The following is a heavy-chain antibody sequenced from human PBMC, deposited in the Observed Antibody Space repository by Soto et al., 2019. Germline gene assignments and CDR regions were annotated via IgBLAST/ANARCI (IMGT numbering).Heavy chain of an antibody. Sequence: QVQLVQSGAEVKTPGASVKVSCKASGYTFATYDMNWVRQAPGQGLEWMGWMNPNSVNTGYAQKFQGRLTMTRDTALSVAHMELSSLRNEDTAVYYCARSDGYNFNWLDSWGQGTLVTVSA. D-gene: IGHD2-21*01. CDR3: ARSDGYNFNWLDS. CDR1: GYTFATYD. V-gene: IGHV1-8*01. CDR2: MNPNSVNT. J-gene: IGHJ5*01.